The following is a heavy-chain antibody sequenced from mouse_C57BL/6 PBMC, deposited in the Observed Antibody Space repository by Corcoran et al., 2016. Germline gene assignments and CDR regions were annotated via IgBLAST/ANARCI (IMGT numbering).Heavy chain of an antibody. CDR3: ASLIGRYFDV. Sequence: EVQLQQSGPELVKPGASVKISCKASGYTFTDYHMNWVKQSHGKSLEWIGDINPNNGGTSYNQKFKGKATLTVDKSSSTAYMELRSLTSEDSAVYYCASLIGRYFDVWGTGTTVTVSS. V-gene: IGHV1-26*01. CDR2: INPNNGGT. J-gene: IGHJ1*03. D-gene: IGHD1-1*01. CDR1: GYTFTDYH.